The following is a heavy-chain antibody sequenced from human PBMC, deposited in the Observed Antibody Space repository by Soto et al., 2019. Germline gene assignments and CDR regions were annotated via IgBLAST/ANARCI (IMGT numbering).Heavy chain of an antibody. CDR2: INAGNGNT. V-gene: IGHV1-3*01. CDR1: GYTFSSYA. D-gene: IGHD2-2*01. CDR3: ARSQGGIVVLPAATYYYYYAMDV. Sequence: QVHLVQSGAEVKKPGASVKVSCKASGYTFSSYAMHWVRQAPGQRLEWMGWINAGNGNTKYSQKFQDRVTIVRDTSEITAYMELSSLRSEDTAVYYCARSQGGIVVLPAATYYYYYAMDVWGQGTTVTVSS. J-gene: IGHJ6*02.